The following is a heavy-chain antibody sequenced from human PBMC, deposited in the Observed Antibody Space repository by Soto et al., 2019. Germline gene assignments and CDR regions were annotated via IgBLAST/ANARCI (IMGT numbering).Heavy chain of an antibody. CDR3: ARVVGALGHWFDP. D-gene: IGHD1-26*01. J-gene: IGHJ5*02. Sequence: QVQLVQSGAEVKKPGASVKVSCKASGYTFTSYGLSWVRQAPGQGLEWMGRISAYNYNTNYAQKLQGRVTMTTDTYTSTACMELRSLRSDDTAVYYCARVVGALGHWFDPWGQGTLVTVSS. CDR2: ISAYNYNT. CDR1: GYTFTSYG. V-gene: IGHV1-18*01.